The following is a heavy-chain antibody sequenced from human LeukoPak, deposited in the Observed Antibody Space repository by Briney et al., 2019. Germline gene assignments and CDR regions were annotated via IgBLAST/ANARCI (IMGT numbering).Heavy chain of an antibody. J-gene: IGHJ4*02. CDR2: ISSSSSTI. CDR1: GFTFSSYS. Sequence: GGSLRLSCAASGFTFSSYSMNWVRQAPGKGLEWVLYISSSSSTIYYADSVKGRFTISRDNAKNSLYLQMNSLRAEDTAVYYCARVVDPYYYDSSGYLPGYWGQGTLVTVSS. CDR3: ARVVDPYYYDSSGYLPGY. D-gene: IGHD3-22*01. V-gene: IGHV3-48*04.